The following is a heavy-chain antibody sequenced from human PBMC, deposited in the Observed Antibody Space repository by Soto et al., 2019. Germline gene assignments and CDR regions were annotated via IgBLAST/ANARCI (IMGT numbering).Heavy chain of an antibody. D-gene: IGHD3-10*01. V-gene: IGHV3-30-3*01. CDR3: ARDRGFRGYYYGMDV. CDR2: ISYDGSNK. CDR1: GFTFSSYA. J-gene: IGHJ6*02. Sequence: GGSLRLSCAASGFTFSSYAMHWVRQAPGKGLEWVAVISYDGSNKYYADSVKGRFTISRDNSKNTLYLQMNSLRAEDTAVYYCARDRGFRGYYYGMDVWGQGTTVTVSS.